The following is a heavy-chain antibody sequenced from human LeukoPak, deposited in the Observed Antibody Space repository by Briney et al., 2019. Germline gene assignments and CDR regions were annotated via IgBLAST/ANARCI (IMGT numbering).Heavy chain of an antibody. CDR1: GFTFSSYA. V-gene: IGHV3-64D*06. CDR3: VKDGEYSSSWYDY. Sequence: PGGSLRLSCSASGFTFSSYAMHWVRQAPGKGLEYVSAISSNGGSTYYADSVKGRFTISRDNSKNTLYLQMSSLRAEDTAVYYCVKDGEYSSSWYDYRGQGTLVTVSS. D-gene: IGHD6-13*01. J-gene: IGHJ4*02. CDR2: ISSNGGST.